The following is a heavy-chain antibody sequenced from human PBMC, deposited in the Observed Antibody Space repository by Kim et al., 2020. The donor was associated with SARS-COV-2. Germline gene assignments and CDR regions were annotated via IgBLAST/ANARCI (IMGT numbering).Heavy chain of an antibody. CDR3: ARADYGDPFDY. Sequence: NYAQQLQGRVTMTTATSTSTAYMELRSLRSDDTAVYYCARADYGDPFDYWGQGTLVTVSS. J-gene: IGHJ4*02. V-gene: IGHV1-18*01. D-gene: IGHD4-17*01.